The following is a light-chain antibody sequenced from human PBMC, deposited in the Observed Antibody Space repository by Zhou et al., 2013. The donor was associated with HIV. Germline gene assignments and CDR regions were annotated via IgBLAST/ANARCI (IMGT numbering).Light chain of an antibody. Sequence: DIQMTQSPLSLSASVGDRVTITCRASQSITSYLNWFQHKPGKAPKVLIFGASTLHNGIPSRFSGSGSGTDFTLTINNVQPDDSATYYCQQTYSSVSTFGQGTNLEIK. CDR2: GAS. V-gene: IGKV1-39*01. CDR3: QQTYSSVST. J-gene: IGKJ2*01. CDR1: QSITSY.